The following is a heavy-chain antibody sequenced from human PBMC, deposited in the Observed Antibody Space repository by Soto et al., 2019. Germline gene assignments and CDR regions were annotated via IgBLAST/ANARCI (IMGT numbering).Heavy chain of an antibody. CDR1: GYTFTTYS. V-gene: IGHV1-3*01. J-gene: IGHJ4*02. Sequence: QVQLVQSGAEVKKPGASVKVSCKTSGYTFTTYSVHWVRQAPGQRLEWMGWINAGNGDTKYSQKFQGRVTITRDTSASTAYRELNSLRSEDTTVYYCARGQGTYADYWGQGTLFSVAS. CDR2: INAGNGDT. CDR3: ARGQGTYADY. D-gene: IGHD3-10*01.